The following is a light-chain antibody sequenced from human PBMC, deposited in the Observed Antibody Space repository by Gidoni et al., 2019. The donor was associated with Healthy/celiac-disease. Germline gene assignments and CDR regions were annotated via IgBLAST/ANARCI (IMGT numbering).Light chain of an antibody. CDR1: QSVSSSY. J-gene: IGKJ3*01. Sequence: ELVFTQSPGTLSLSPGERATLSCRASQSVSSSYLAWYQQKPGQAPRLLIYGASSRATGIPDRFSGSGSGTDFTLTISRLEPEDFAVYYGQQYGSSRFTFGPGTKVDIK. V-gene: IGKV3-20*01. CDR2: GAS. CDR3: QQYGSSRFT.